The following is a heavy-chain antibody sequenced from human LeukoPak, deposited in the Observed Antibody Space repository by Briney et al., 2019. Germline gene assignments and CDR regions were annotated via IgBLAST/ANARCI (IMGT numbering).Heavy chain of an antibody. CDR2: ISYDGSNK. D-gene: IGHD6-19*01. V-gene: IGHV3-30*18. CDR3: AKDLEYSSGWSPFDY. CDR1: GFTFSSYG. J-gene: IGHJ4*02. Sequence: PGRSLRLSCAASGFTFSSYGMHWVRQAPGKGLEWVAVISYDGSNKYYADSVKGRFTISRDNSKNTLYLQMNSLRAEDTAVYYCAKDLEYSSGWSPFDYWGQGTLVTVSS.